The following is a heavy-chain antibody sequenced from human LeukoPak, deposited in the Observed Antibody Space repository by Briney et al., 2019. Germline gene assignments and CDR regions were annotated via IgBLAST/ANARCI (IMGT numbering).Heavy chain of an antibody. V-gene: IGHV3-64*02. Sequence: QAGGSLRLSCAASGFTFSIYAIHWVRQAPGKGLEYVSGINKKGADTYYAASVKGRFTISRDNSKNTMYLQVGSLRAEDMAVYYCAREEPPDSSRSCFGMDVWGQGTTVTVSS. J-gene: IGHJ6*02. D-gene: IGHD3-22*01. CDR1: GFTFSIYA. CDR2: INKKGADT. CDR3: AREEPPDSSRSCFGMDV.